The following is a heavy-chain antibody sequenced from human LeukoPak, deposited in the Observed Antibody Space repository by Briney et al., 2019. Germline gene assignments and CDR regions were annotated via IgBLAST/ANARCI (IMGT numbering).Heavy chain of an antibody. CDR2: ISSSSSYI. Sequence: AGGSLRLSCAASGFTFSSYSMNWVRQAPGKGLEWVSSISSSSSYIYYADSVKGRFTISRDNAKNSLYLQMNSLRAEDTAVYYCARGLGDFWSGYPYGMDVWGQGTTVTVSS. V-gene: IGHV3-21*01. CDR3: ARGLGDFWSGYPYGMDV. D-gene: IGHD3-3*01. J-gene: IGHJ6*02. CDR1: GFTFSSYS.